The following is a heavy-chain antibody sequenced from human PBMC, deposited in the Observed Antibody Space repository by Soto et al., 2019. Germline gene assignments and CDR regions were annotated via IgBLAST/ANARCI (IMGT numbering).Heavy chain of an antibody. Sequence: SETLSLTCAVYGGSFSGYYWSWICQPPGKGLEWIGEINHSGSTNYNPSLKSRVTISVDTSKNQFSLKLSSVTAADTAVYYCARGTRYFDWLPGRAYGMDVWGQGTTVTVSS. CDR2: INHSGST. J-gene: IGHJ6*02. CDR3: ARGTRYFDWLPGRAYGMDV. V-gene: IGHV4-34*01. D-gene: IGHD3-9*01. CDR1: GGSFSGYY.